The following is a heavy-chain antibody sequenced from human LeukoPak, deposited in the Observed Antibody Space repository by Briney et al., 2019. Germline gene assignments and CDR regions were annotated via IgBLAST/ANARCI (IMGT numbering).Heavy chain of an antibody. D-gene: IGHD1-1*01. J-gene: IGHJ4*02. CDR2: IRQDGSEK. Sequence: PGGSLRLSCAASGFTFSNYWMSWVRQAPGKGLEWVASIRQDGSEKYYVDSMRGRFTISRDNAKNSLYLQMSSLRAEDTAVYYCARSTAGLDYWGQGTLVTVSS. V-gene: IGHV3-7*01. CDR3: ARSTAGLDY. CDR1: GFTFSNYW.